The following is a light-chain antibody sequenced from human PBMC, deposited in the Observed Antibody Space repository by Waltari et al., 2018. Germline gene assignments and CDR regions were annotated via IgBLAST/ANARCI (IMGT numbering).Light chain of an antibody. Sequence: QSALTQPRSVSGSPGQSVTISCTGTSSDVGGYTYVSWYQQHLGKAPKLMIYDVSKRPSGVPDRFSGSKSGNTASLTISGLQAEDEADYYCCSYAGSHTFVIFGGGTKLTVL. J-gene: IGLJ2*01. CDR3: CSYAGSHTFVI. V-gene: IGLV2-11*01. CDR1: SSDVGGYTY. CDR2: DVS.